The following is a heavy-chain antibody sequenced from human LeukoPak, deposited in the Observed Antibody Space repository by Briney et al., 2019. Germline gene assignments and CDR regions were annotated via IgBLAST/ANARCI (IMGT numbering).Heavy chain of an antibody. J-gene: IGHJ4*02. V-gene: IGHV3-21*01. CDR3: ARVPNYDSSGYYCFPFDY. CDR2: ISSSSSYI. CDR1: RFTFSNYW. Sequence: GGSLRLSCVGFRFTFSNYWMHWVRQAPGKGLEWVSSISSSSSYIYYADSVKGRFTISRDNAKNSLYLQMNSLRAEDTAVYYCARVPNYDSSGYYCFPFDYWGQGTLVTVSS. D-gene: IGHD3-22*01.